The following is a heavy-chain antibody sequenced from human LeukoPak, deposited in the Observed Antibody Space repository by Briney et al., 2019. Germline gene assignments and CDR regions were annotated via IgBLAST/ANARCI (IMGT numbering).Heavy chain of an antibody. Sequence: PSDTLSLTCTVSGGSISSYYWSWIRQPPGKGLEWIGYIYYSGSTNYNPSLKSRVTISVDTSKNQFSLKLSSVTAADTAVYYCASSIVVVPAERHATGLPDYWGQGTLVTVSS. D-gene: IGHD2-2*01. CDR3: ASSIVVVPAERHATGLPDY. CDR1: GGSISSYY. CDR2: IYYSGST. J-gene: IGHJ4*02. V-gene: IGHV4-59*07.